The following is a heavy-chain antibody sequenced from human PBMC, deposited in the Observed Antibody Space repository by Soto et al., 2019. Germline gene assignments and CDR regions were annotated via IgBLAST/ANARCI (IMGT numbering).Heavy chain of an antibody. D-gene: IGHD3-22*01. J-gene: IGHJ3*02. CDR2: IWYDGSNK. V-gene: IGHV3-33*01. CDR1: GFTFSSYG. Sequence: QVQLVESGGGVVQPGRSLRLSCAASGFTFSSYGMHWVRQAPGKGLEWVAVIWYDGSNKYYADSVKGRFTISRDNSKNTLYLQMNSLRAEDTAVYYCARDQKWLLGRLLNDAFDIWGQGTMVTVSS. CDR3: ARDQKWLLGRLLNDAFDI.